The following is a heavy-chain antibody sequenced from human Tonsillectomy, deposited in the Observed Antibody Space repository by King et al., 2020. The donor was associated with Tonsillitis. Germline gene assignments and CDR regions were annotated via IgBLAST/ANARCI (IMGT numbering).Heavy chain of an antibody. CDR2: IYYSGST. CDR3: ARANANYFDSSGYYIYEYYYYMDV. J-gene: IGHJ6*03. V-gene: IGHV4-59*08. D-gene: IGHD3-22*01. Sequence: QLQESGPGLVKPSETLSLTCTVSGGFISSYYWNWIRQPPGKGLEWIGYIYYSGSTNYNPSLKSRVSISVDTSKNQFSLKLSSVTAADTAVYYCARANANYFDSSGYYIYEYYYYMDVWGKGTTVTVSS. CDR1: GGFISSYY.